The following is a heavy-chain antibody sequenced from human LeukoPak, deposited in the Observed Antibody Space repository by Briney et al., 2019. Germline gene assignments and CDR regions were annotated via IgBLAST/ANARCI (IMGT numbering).Heavy chain of an antibody. CDR3: ARAWYSSSWWRLDY. CDR2: VYTSGST. CDR1: GGSISSGSYY. J-gene: IGHJ4*02. Sequence: SETLSLTCTVSGGSISSGSYYWSWIRQPAGKGLEWIGRVYTSGSTNYTPSLKSRVTILVDTSKNQFSLKLSSVTAADTAVYSCARAWYSSSWWRLDYWGQGTLVTVSS. V-gene: IGHV4-61*02. D-gene: IGHD6-13*01.